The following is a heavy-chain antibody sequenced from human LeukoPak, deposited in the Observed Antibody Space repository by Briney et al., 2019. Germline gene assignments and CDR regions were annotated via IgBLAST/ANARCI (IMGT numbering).Heavy chain of an antibody. CDR2: ISSSSYI. J-gene: IGHJ3*02. Sequence: PGGSLRLSCAASGFTFSSYSMNWVRQAPGKGLEWVSSISSSSYIYYADSVKGRLTISRDNAKNSLYLQMNSLRAEDTAVYYCAREGDDAFDIWGQGTMVTVSS. CDR1: GFTFSSYS. V-gene: IGHV3-21*01. CDR3: AREGDDAFDI.